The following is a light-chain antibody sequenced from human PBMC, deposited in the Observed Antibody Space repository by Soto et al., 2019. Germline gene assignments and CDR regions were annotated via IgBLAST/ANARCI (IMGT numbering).Light chain of an antibody. CDR2: TTS. V-gene: IGKV1-39*01. CDR3: QQSYSTPIT. Sequence: DIQMAQSPSSLSASVGDTVTITCRPSQFISTYLNWYQQKPGKAPNLLIYTTSSSHSGVPSRFSGSGSGTDFTLTISSLQPEDFATYYCQQSYSTPITFGQGTRLEIK. J-gene: IGKJ5*01. CDR1: QFISTY.